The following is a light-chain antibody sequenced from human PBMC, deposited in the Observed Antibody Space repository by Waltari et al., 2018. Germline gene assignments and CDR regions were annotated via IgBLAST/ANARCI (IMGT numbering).Light chain of an antibody. J-gene: IGLJ1*01. V-gene: IGLV2-14*03. Sequence: QSALTQPASVSGSPGQSITISCTGTSSDVGGYNYVSWYQQHPGKAPKLMIYDVSNRPSGLSSRSSGSKSGNTASLTISGLQAEDEADYYCSSYTSSSTLPYVFGTGTKVTVL. CDR2: DVS. CDR1: SSDVGGYNY. CDR3: SSYTSSSTLPYV.